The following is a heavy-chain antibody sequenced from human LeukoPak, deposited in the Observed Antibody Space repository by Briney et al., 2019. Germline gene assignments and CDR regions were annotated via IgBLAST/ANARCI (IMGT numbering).Heavy chain of an antibody. Sequence: SETLSLTCTVSGGSISSGDYYWSWIRQPPGKGLEWIGYIYSSGSAYYNPSLQSRVTISVDTPKNQFSLKLSPVTAADTAVYYCARLEGIVGATTFPHHRNIDYWGQGTLVTVSS. J-gene: IGHJ4*02. CDR1: GGSISSGDYY. CDR2: IYSSGSA. D-gene: IGHD1-26*01. CDR3: ARLEGIVGATTFPHHRNIDY. V-gene: IGHV4-30-4*08.